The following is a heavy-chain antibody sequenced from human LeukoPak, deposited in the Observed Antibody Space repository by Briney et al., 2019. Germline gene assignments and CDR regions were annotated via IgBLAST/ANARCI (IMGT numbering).Heavy chain of an antibody. CDR2: IYTSGNT. Sequence: PSETLSLFCTVSGGSFSSYYWSWIRQPAGKGLEWIGRIYTSGNTNYNPSLKSRVTMSVDTSKNQFSLKLNSVTAADTAVYYCARGPYCGGDCYFDYWGQGTLVTVSS. V-gene: IGHV4-4*07. D-gene: IGHD2-21*02. CDR3: ARGPYCGGDCYFDY. J-gene: IGHJ4*02. CDR1: GGSFSSYY.